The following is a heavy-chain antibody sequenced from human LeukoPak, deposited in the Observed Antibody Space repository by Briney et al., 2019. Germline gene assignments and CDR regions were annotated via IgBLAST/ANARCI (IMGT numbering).Heavy chain of an antibody. V-gene: IGHV3-53*01. CDR3: VRRHGY. Sequence: GGSLRLSCVASGFDVNDNFMIWVRQAPGQGLEWISIIYASGGAYHAESVKGRFSAFRDTSKNTIFLQMNNLRAGDTAMYYCVRRHGYWGQGTLVTVSS. CDR1: GFDVNDNF. J-gene: IGHJ4*02. CDR2: IYASGGA.